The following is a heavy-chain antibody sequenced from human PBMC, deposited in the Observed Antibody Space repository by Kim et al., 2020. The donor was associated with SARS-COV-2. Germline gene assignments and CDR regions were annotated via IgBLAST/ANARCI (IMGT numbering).Heavy chain of an antibody. CDR3: AKGDRRPQYYGPLGDY. D-gene: IGHD3-10*01. CDR2: ISVDGSAK. CDR1: GFTFSTYA. J-gene: IGHJ4*02. V-gene: IGHV3-30*04. Sequence: GGSLRLSCAASGFTFSTYAMHWVRQAPGKGLEWVAVISVDGSAKYYADSVRGRFTISRDNSKNTLHLQMNSLRVEDTAVYFCAKGDRRPQYYGPLGDYWGQGTLVTVST.